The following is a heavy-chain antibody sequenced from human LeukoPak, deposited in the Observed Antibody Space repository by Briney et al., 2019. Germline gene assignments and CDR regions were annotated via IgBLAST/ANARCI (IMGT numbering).Heavy chain of an antibody. CDR2: IYYSGST. CDR1: GGSISSYY. J-gene: IGHJ2*01. V-gene: IGHV4-59*08. CDR3: ARLETANWYFDP. Sequence: SETLSLTCTVSGGSISSYYWSWIRQPPGKGLEWIGYIYYSGSTNYNPSLKSRVTISVDTSKNQFSLKLSSVTAADTAVYYCARLETANWYFDPWGRGTLVTVSS.